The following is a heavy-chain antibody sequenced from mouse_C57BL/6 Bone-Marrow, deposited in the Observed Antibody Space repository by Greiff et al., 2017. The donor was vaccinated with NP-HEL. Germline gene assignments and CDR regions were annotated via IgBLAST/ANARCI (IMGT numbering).Heavy chain of an antibody. D-gene: IGHD1-1*01. V-gene: IGHV1-50*01. CDR1: GYTFTSYW. Sequence: QVQLQQPGAELVKPGASVKLSCKASGYTFTSYWMQWVKQRPGQGLEWIGEIDPSDSYTNYNQKFKGKATLTVDTSSSTAYMQLSSLTSEDSAVYYCARSVITTVVPYWYFDVWGTGTTVTVSS. CDR3: ARSVITTVVPYWYFDV. CDR2: IDPSDSYT. J-gene: IGHJ1*03.